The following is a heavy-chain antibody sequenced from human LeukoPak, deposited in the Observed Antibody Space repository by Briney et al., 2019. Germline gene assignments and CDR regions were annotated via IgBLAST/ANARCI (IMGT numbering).Heavy chain of an antibody. CDR1: GYTFPGYY. CDR3: ARARGDYYGSGNYVPPRYYFDY. Sequence: ASVTVSCKASGYTFPGYYMHWVRQAPGQGLEWMGRINLTSGGTNYAQQFQGRVTMTRETSISTAYMELSKLRSDDTAVYYCARARGDYYGSGNYVPPRYYFDYWGQGTLVTVSS. J-gene: IGHJ4*02. CDR2: INLTSGGT. D-gene: IGHD3-10*01. V-gene: IGHV1-2*06.